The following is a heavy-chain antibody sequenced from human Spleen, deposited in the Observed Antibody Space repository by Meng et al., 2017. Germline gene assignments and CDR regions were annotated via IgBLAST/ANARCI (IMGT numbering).Heavy chain of an antibody. D-gene: IGHD4-11*01. V-gene: IGHV4-34*01. J-gene: IGHJ4*02. CDR2: INHSGST. CDR3: ARGPTTMAHDFDY. CDR1: CGSFSDYY. Sequence: QVQRQQWGAGLLKPSETLSLTCVVSCGSFSDYYWSWIRQPPGKGLEWIGEINHSGSTNYNPSLESRATISVDTSQNNLSLKLSSVTAADSAVYYCARGPTTMAHDFDYWGQGTLVTVSS.